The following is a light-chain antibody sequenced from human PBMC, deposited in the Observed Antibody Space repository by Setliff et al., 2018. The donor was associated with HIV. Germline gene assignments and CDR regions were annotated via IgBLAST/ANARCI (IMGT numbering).Light chain of an antibody. CDR3: CSYASDYV. V-gene: IGLV2-14*01. CDR2: DVS. J-gene: IGLJ1*01. CDR1: SSDVGGYNY. Sequence: QSALTQPASVSGSPGQSITISCTGTSSDVGGYNYVSWYQQHPGKAPKLMIYDVSNRPSGVSNRFSASISGNTASLTISGLQAEDEADYYCCSYASDYVFGTGTKVTVL.